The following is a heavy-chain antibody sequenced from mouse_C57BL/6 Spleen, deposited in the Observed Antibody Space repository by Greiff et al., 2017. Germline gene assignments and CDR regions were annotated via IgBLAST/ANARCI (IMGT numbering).Heavy chain of an antibody. CDR3: ARPVVATNWYFDV. D-gene: IGHD1-1*01. V-gene: IGHV5-17*01. CDR1: GFTFSDYG. CDR2: ISSGSSTI. Sequence: EVQLQESGGGLVKPGGSLKLSCAASGFTFSDYGMHWVRQAPEKGLEWVAYISSGSSTIYYADTVKGRFTISRDNAKNTLFLQMTSLRSEDTAMYYCARPVVATNWYFDVWGTGTTVTVSS. J-gene: IGHJ1*03.